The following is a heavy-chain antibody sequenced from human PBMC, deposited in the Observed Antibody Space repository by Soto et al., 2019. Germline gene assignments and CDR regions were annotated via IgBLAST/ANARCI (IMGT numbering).Heavy chain of an antibody. D-gene: IGHD3-10*01. CDR3: ESHGRGQHFDY. J-gene: IGHJ4*02. Sequence: SETLSLTCAVSGGSISSSNWWSWVRQPPGKGLEWIGEIYHSGSTNYNPSLKSRATISVDKSKNQFSLKLSPVTAADTAVYYCESHGRGQHFDYWGQGTLVTVSS. V-gene: IGHV4-4*02. CDR1: GGSISSSNW. CDR2: IYHSGST.